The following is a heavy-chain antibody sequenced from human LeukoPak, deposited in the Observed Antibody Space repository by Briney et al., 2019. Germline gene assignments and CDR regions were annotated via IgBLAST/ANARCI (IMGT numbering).Heavy chain of an antibody. CDR2: ISSSGSTI. V-gene: IGHV3-11*04. CDR3: ASVETYSSLDY. Sequence: GGSLRLSCAASGFTFSDYYMSWIRQTPGKGLEWVSYISSSGSTIYYADSVKGRFTISRDNAKNSLYLQMNSLRAEDTAVYYCASVETYSSLDYWGQGTLVTVSS. CDR1: GFTFSDYY. J-gene: IGHJ4*02. D-gene: IGHD6-13*01.